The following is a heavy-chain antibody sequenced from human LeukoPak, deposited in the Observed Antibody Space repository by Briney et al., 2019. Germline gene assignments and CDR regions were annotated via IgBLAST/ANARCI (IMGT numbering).Heavy chain of an antibody. Sequence: GASVKVSCKAPGGTFSSYAISWVRQAPGQGLEWMGGIIPIFGTANYAQKFQGRVTITADESTSTAYMELSSLRSEDTAVYYCARVHQAHDAFDIWGQGTMVTVSS. V-gene: IGHV1-69*13. CDR1: GGTFSSYA. J-gene: IGHJ3*02. CDR2: IIPIFGTA. CDR3: ARVHQAHDAFDI.